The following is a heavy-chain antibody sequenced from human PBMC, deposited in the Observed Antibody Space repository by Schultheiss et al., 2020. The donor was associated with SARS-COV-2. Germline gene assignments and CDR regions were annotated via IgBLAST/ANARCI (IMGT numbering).Heavy chain of an antibody. Sequence: GGSLRLSCAASGFTFSSYSMNWVRQAPGKGLEWVSYISSSSSTMFYADSVKGRFTISRDNSKNTLYLQMNSLRAEDTAVYYCATPRSSSWYADAFDIWGQGTMVTVSS. CDR1: GFTFSSYS. CDR2: ISSSSSTM. CDR3: ATPRSSSWYADAFDI. D-gene: IGHD6-13*01. J-gene: IGHJ3*02. V-gene: IGHV3-48*01.